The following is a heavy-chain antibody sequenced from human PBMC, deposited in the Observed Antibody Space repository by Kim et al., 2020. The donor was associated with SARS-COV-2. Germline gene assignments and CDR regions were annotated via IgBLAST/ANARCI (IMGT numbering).Heavy chain of an antibody. D-gene: IGHD3-3*01. CDR2: XYYSGST. V-gene: IGHV4-59*08. CDR3: ARLRFLEWLDXGPKFDP. Sequence: SETLSLTCTVSGGSISSYYWSWIRQPPGKGLEWIGYXYYSGSTNYNPSLKSRVTISVDXSKNQXSLKLXAVTAADTAVYYCARLRFLEWLDXGPKFDPWGQGTLVTVSS. CDR1: GGSISSYY. J-gene: IGHJ5*02.